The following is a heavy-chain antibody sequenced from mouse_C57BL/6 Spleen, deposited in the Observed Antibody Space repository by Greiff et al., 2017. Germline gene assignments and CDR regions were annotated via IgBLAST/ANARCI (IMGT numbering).Heavy chain of an antibody. CDR3: ARFPSDY. V-gene: IGHV1-26*01. CDR2: INPNNGGT. CDR1: GYTFTDYY. Sequence: VQLQQSGPELVKPGASVKISCKASGYTFTDYYMNWVKQSHGKSLEWIGDINPNNGGTSYNQKFKGKATLTVDKSSSTAYMELRSLTSEDSAVYYCARFPSDYWGQGTTLTVSS. J-gene: IGHJ2*01.